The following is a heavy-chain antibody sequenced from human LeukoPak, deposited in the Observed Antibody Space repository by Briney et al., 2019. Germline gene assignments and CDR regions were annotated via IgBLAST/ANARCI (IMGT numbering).Heavy chain of an antibody. CDR2: INHSGST. Sequence: SETLSLTCTVSGGSISSSSYYWSWIRQPPGKGLEWIGEINHSGSTNYNPSLKSRVTISVDTSKNQFSLKLSSVTAADTAVYYCARGRQQLVRGQAFDYWGQGTLVTVSS. D-gene: IGHD6-13*01. V-gene: IGHV4-39*07. CDR1: GGSISSSSYY. J-gene: IGHJ4*02. CDR3: ARGRQQLVRGQAFDY.